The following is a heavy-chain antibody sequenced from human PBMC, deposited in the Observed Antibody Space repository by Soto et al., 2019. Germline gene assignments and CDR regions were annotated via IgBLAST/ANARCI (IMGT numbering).Heavy chain of an antibody. Sequence: LRLSCAASGFTFSSYSMNWVRQAPGKGLEWVSSISSSSSYIYYADSVKGRFTISRDNAKNSLYLQMNSLRAEDTAVYYCARDWQPRRRIGDYFDYWGQGTLVTVSS. J-gene: IGHJ4*02. V-gene: IGHV3-21*01. CDR3: ARDWQPRRRIGDYFDY. CDR1: GFTFSSYS. D-gene: IGHD1-26*01. CDR2: ISSSSSYI.